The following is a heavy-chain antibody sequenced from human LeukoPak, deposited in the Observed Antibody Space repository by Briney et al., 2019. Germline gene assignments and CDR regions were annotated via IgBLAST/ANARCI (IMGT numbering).Heavy chain of an antibody. CDR3: AKMSIDYDFWSAFDI. V-gene: IGHV3-30*18. D-gene: IGHD3-3*01. CDR2: ISNDGSNT. CDR1: GFNFTTYG. J-gene: IGHJ3*02. Sequence: GGSLRLSCAASGFNFTTYGTHWVRQAPGRGLEWVAVISNDGSNTYYGDSVKGRLTISRDASKNMLYLQMNSLKVEDTAPYYCAKMSIDYDFWSAFDIWGQGTTVTVSS.